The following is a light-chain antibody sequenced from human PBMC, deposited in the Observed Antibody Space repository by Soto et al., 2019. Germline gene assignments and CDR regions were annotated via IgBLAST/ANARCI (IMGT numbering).Light chain of an antibody. J-gene: IGKJ2*01. CDR2: LGS. CDR3: MQALQTGYT. CDR1: QSLLDSDGYNY. Sequence: DIVMTQSPISLPVTPGEPASISCRSSQSLLDSDGYNYLGWYLQKPGQSPQLLIYLGSNRATGVPDRFSGSGSGTDFTLKISRVEAEDVGVYYCMQALQTGYTFGQGTKLEIK. V-gene: IGKV2-28*01.